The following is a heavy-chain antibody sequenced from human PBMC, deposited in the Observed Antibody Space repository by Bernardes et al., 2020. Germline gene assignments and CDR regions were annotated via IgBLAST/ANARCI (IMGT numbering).Heavy chain of an antibody. CDR3: ARHRGNYVLRYFDYYGMDV. CDR1: GGSISSSSYY. J-gene: IGHJ6*02. V-gene: IGHV4-39*01. Sequence: SETLSLTCTVSGGSISSSSYYWGWIRQPPGQGLEWIGSIYYSGSTYYNPSLKSRVTISVDTSKNQFSLKLSSVTAADTAVYYCARHRGNYVLRYFDYYGMDVWGQGTTVTVSS. D-gene: IGHD3-9*01. CDR2: IYYSGST.